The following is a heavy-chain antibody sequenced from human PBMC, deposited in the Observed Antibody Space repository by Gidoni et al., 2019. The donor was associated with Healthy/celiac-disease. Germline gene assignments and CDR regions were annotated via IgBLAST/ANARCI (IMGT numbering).Heavy chain of an antibody. D-gene: IGHD2-2*03. Sequence: QVQLVQSGAEVKKPGASVKVSCKASGYTFTSYYMHWVRQAPGQGLEWMGIINPSGGSTSYAQKFQGRVTMTRDTSTSTVYMELSSLRSEDTAVYYCAREGGYCSSTSCYRNTYFDYWGQGTLVTVSS. CDR1: GYTFTSYY. CDR2: INPSGGST. J-gene: IGHJ4*02. CDR3: AREGGYCSSTSCYRNTYFDY. V-gene: IGHV1-46*01.